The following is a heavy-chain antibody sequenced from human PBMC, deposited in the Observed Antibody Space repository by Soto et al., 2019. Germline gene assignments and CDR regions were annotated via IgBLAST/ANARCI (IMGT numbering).Heavy chain of an antibody. CDR1: GFTFSNAW. CDR3: VLTKGGPPARPYIDF. D-gene: IGHD3-16*01. Sequence: GGSLRLSCAASGFTFSNAWMSWVRQAPGKGLEWVGRIKSKGSGETTDYAAPVKGRFTISRDDSKNTLFLQMNSLKTEDTAVYYCVLTKGGPPARPYIDFSGPAPLVTVSS. CDR2: IKSKGSGETT. J-gene: IGHJ4*01. V-gene: IGHV3-15*01.